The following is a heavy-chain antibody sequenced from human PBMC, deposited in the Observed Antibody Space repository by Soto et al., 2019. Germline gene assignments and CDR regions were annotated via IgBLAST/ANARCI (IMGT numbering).Heavy chain of an antibody. D-gene: IGHD3-22*01. CDR3: VKDPYYYDSSGYYILDY. CDR1: GLTFSRYG. V-gene: IGHV3-30*18. CDR2: ISYDGSNK. J-gene: IGHJ4*02. Sequence: QEQLVESGGGVVQPGRSLRLSCAASGLTFSRYGMHWVRQAPGKGLEWAAHISYDGSNKHYAESVKGRFTISRDSSKNTLYLQMNSRRAEDTAVYYCVKDPYYYDSSGYYILDYWGQGTLVAVSS.